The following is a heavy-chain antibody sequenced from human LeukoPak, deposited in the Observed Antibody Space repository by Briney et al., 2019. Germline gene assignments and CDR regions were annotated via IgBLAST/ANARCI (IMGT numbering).Heavy chain of an antibody. Sequence: PGGSLRLSCVASGFTFRNHGMNWVRQAPGKGLEWVATIWYDGSKKYYADSVKGRFTISRDDSKNTLYLQMDSLRVEDTAVYYCARALTAPVGWFDPWGQGTLVTVSS. CDR1: GFTFRNHG. CDR3: ARALTAPVGWFDP. V-gene: IGHV3-33*01. J-gene: IGHJ5*02. CDR2: IWYDGSKK. D-gene: IGHD1-14*01.